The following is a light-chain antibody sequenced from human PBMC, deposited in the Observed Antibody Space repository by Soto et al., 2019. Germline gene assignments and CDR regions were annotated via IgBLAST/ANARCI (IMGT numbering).Light chain of an antibody. Sequence: ETELTQSPGTLSLSPGERATLSCRASQSVSSSYLAWYQQKPGQAPRLLIYGASNRATGIPERFSGSGSGTDFTLTISRLEPEDFAVYYCQQYGSSSYTFAQGTKLEIK. J-gene: IGKJ2*01. CDR1: QSVSSSY. V-gene: IGKV3-20*01. CDR2: GAS. CDR3: QQYGSSSYT.